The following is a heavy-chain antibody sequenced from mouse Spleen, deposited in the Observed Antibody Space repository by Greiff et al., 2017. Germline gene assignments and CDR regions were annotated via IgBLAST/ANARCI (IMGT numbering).Heavy chain of an antibody. CDR3: ARYDGPFFDY. CDR2: ISSGGSYT. V-gene: IGHV5-9-1*01. J-gene: IGHJ2*01. Sequence: DVKLVESGGGLVKPGGSLKLSCAASGFTFSSYAMSWVRQTPEKRLEWVATISSGGSYTYYPDSVKGRFTISRDNAKNTLYLQMSSLRSEDTAMYYCARYDGPFFDYWGQGTTLTVSS. D-gene: IGHD2-3*01. CDR1: GFTFSSYA.